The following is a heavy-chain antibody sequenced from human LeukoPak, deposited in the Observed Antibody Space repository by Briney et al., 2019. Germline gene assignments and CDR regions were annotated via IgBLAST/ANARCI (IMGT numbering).Heavy chain of an antibody. CDR2: INHSGST. V-gene: IGHV4-34*01. Sequence: PSETLSLTCAVYGGSFSGYYWSWIRQPPGKGLEWIGEINHSGSTNYNPSLKSRVTISVDTSKSQFSLKLSSVTAADTAVYYCARDVGDYSLSGHFDYWGQGTLVTVSS. CDR3: ARDVGDYSLSGHFDY. J-gene: IGHJ4*02. D-gene: IGHD4-11*01. CDR1: GGSFSGYY.